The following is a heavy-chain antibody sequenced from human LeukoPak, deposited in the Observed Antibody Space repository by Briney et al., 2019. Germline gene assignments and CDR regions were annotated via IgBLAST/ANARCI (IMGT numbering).Heavy chain of an antibody. Sequence: GGSLRLSCAASGFTFSSYWMSWVRQAPGKGLEWVANIKQDGSEKYYVDSVKGRFTISRDNTKNSLYLQMNSLRAEDTAVYYCARVVAGGTPAIFGVVTAFWAFDIWGQGTMVTVSS. CDR3: ARVVAGGTPAIFGVVTAFWAFDI. D-gene: IGHD3-3*01. CDR1: GFTFSSYW. V-gene: IGHV3-7*01. CDR2: IKQDGSEK. J-gene: IGHJ3*02.